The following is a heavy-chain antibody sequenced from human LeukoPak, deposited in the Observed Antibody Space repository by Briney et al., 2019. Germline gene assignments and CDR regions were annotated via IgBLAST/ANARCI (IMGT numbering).Heavy chain of an antibody. J-gene: IGHJ4*02. Sequence: TSVKVSCKASGFTFTSSAVQWVRQARGHRLEWIGWIVVGSGNTNYAQKFQERVTITRDMSTSTAYMELSSLRAEDTAVYYCAADCGGDCYSFDYWGQGTLVTVSS. D-gene: IGHD2-21*02. CDR2: IVVGSGNT. CDR3: AADCGGDCYSFDY. V-gene: IGHV1-58*01. CDR1: GFTFTSSA.